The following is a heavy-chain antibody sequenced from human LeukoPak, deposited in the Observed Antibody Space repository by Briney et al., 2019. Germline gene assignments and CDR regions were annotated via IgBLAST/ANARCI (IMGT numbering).Heavy chain of an antibody. CDR1: GFTFDDYA. D-gene: IGHD5-12*01. V-gene: IGHV3-9*03. J-gene: IGHJ4*02. CDR2: NSWNSGSI. Sequence: GGSLRLSCAASGFTFDDYAMHWVREAPGKGLEGVSGNSWNSGSIGYADSVKGRFTISRDNAKNSLYLQMNSLRAEDMALYYCAKDTNSGYAIPRGYFDYWGQGTLVTVSS. CDR3: AKDTNSGYAIPRGYFDY.